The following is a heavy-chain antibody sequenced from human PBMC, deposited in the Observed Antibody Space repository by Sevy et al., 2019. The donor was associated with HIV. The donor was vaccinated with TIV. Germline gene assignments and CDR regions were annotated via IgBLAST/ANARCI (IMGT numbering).Heavy chain of an antibody. V-gene: IGHV1-18*01. D-gene: IGHD3-3*01. CDR2: ISAYNGNT. CDR3: VRERKITIFGVVTDNWFDP. J-gene: IGHJ5*02. CDR1: GYTFTSYG. Sequence: ASVKVSCKASGYTFTSYGISWVRQAPGQGLEWMGWISAYNGNTNYAQKLQGRVTMTTDTSTSTAYMELRSLRSDDTAVYYCVRERKITIFGVVTDNWFDPWGQGTLVTVSS.